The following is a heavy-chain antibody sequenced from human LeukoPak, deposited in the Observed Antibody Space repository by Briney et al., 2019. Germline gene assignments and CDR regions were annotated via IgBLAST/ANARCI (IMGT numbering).Heavy chain of an antibody. Sequence: ASVKVSCKASGYTFTSYYMHWVRQAPGQGLEWMGIINPNGGSTTYAQRFQGRVTMTRDSSTSTVYMELSSLRSEDTAVYYCTRETSSRYFDYWGQGTLVTVSS. J-gene: IGHJ4*02. CDR2: INPNGGST. V-gene: IGHV1-46*01. CDR3: TRETSSRYFDY. CDR1: GYTFTSYY.